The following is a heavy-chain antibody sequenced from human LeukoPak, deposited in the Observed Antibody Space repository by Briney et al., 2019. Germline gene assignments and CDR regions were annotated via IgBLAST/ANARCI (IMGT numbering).Heavy chain of an antibody. CDR2: IWYDGSNK. CDR3: AKDLRRYCSGGSCSYFDY. Sequence: GGSLRLSCAASGFTFSSYGMHWVRQAPGKGLEWVAVIWYDGSNKYYADSVKGRFTISRDNSKNTLYLQMNSLRAEDTAVYYCAKDLRRYCSGGSCSYFDYWGQGTLVTVSS. J-gene: IGHJ4*02. D-gene: IGHD2-15*01. CDR1: GFTFSSYG. V-gene: IGHV3-33*06.